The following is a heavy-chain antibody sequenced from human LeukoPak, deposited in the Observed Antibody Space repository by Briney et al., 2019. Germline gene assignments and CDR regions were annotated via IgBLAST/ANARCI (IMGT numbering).Heavy chain of an antibody. CDR2: ISGSGGST. V-gene: IGHV3-23*01. CDR3: AKDLARFFGY. Sequence: GGSLRLSCAASGFTFSSYAMSSVRQAPGKGLEWVSAISGSGGSTYYADSVKGRFTIFRDNSKNTLYLQMNSLRAEDTAVYYCAKDLARFFGYWGQGTLVTVSS. J-gene: IGHJ4*02. CDR1: GFTFSSYA. D-gene: IGHD3-3*01.